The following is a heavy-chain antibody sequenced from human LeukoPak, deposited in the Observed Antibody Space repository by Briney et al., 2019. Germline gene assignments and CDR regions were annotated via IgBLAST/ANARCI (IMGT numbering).Heavy chain of an antibody. CDR1: GCTFTSYG. V-gene: IGHV1-18*04. D-gene: IGHD3-10*01. Sequence: WASVKVSCKASGCTFTSYGISWVRQAPGQGLEWMGWISAYNGNTNYAQKLQGRVTMTTDTSTSTAYMELRSLRSDDTAVYYCAREAVWFGELDYYYYYGMDVWGQGTTVTVSS. CDR2: ISAYNGNT. J-gene: IGHJ6*02. CDR3: AREAVWFGELDYYYYYGMDV.